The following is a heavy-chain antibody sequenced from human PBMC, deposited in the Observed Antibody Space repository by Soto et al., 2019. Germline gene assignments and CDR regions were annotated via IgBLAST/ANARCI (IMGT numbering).Heavy chain of an antibody. CDR3: ARGGGYDSFDF. V-gene: IGHV4-30-2*06. J-gene: IGHJ4*02. CDR2: IARLETT. D-gene: IGHD2-15*01. Sequence: PSGTLSLTCSVSGVTMSSGGYSWIWLPQSQGKGLEWLSYIARLETTYYNPCFERRFSLSIHWNRNQFPQSLSHMTAADRAAYYCARGGGYDSFDFWGQGIQVTVSS. CDR1: GVTMSSGGYS.